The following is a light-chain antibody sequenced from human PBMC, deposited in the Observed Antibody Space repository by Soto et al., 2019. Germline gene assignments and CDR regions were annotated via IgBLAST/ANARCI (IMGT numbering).Light chain of an antibody. J-gene: IGKJ3*01. Sequence: EIVLTQSPDTLSLSPGERATLSCRASQSVSSSLAWYQQKPGQAPRLLIYDASNRATGIPARFSGSGSGTDFPLTISSLEPEDVAVYYCQQRSNWPPEVTVGPGTKVDIK. V-gene: IGKV3-11*01. CDR1: QSVSSS. CDR2: DAS. CDR3: QQRSNWPPEVT.